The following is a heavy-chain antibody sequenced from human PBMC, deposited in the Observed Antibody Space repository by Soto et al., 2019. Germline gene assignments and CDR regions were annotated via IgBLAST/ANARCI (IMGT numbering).Heavy chain of an antibody. D-gene: IGHD6-13*01. CDR2: ISSSSSYI. CDR1: GFTFSSYS. CDR3: ASLAAAGSRPGQYYYYYGMDV. Sequence: PWGSLRLSCAASGFTFSSYSINFVRHAPFKWLEWVSSISSSSSYIYYADSVKGRFTISRDNAKNSLYLQMNSLRAEDTAVYYCASLAAAGSRPGQYYYYYGMDVWGQGTTVTVSS. V-gene: IGHV3-21*01. J-gene: IGHJ6*02.